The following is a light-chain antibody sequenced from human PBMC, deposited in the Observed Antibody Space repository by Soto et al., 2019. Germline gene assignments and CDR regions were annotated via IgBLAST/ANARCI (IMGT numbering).Light chain of an antibody. CDR2: GAS. CDR3: KQYGSSLYT. Sequence: EIVLTQSPGTLSLSPGERATLSCRASQSVSSSYLAWYQQKPGQAPRLLIYGASSRATGIPDRFSGSGSGTGFTLTISRLEPEDFVVYYCKQYGSSLYTFGQGTKLEIK. J-gene: IGKJ2*01. V-gene: IGKV3-20*01. CDR1: QSVSSSY.